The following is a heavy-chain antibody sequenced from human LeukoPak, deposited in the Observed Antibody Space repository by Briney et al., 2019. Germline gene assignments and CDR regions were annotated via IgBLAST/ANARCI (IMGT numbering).Heavy chain of an antibody. J-gene: IGHJ4*02. D-gene: IGHD2-15*01. CDR3: ASTFPYCGGGSCAL. V-gene: IGHV3-7*01. CDR1: GLAFSDYW. CDR2: IKSDGGHK. Sequence: GGXLRLSCAASGLAFSDYWMRWVRQARGKGLEGVADIKSDGGHKKYVDSVKGRFNIYRDNDKNSLYLQITSLRAEDTAIYYCASTFPYCGGGSCALGGPGTLVTVSS.